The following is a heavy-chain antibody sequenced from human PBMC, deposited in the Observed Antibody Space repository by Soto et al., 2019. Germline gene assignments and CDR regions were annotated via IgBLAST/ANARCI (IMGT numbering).Heavy chain of an antibody. Sequence: EVQLVESGGGLVQPGESLRLSCAVSGFTVTSNYMSWVRQATGKGLEWVSGIYSGGSTYYAYSVRGRCTISRDYSKNTLFLQMNSLRVEDTAVYYCARLAEQWMVNFDYWGQGILVTGSS. D-gene: IGHD6-19*01. V-gene: IGHV3-66*04. J-gene: IGHJ4*02. CDR1: GFTVTSNY. CDR2: IYSGGST. CDR3: ARLAEQWMVNFDY.